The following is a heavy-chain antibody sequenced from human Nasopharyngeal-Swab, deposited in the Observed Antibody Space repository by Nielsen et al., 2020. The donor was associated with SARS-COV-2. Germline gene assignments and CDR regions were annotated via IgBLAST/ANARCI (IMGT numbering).Heavy chain of an antibody. D-gene: IGHD3-3*01. J-gene: IGHJ6*02. Sequence: WIRQPPGKGLEWVGFIRSKAYGGTTEYAASVKGRFTTSRDDSKSIAYLQMNSLKTEDTAVYYCTREPYYDFWSGYYSHYYYYGMDVWGQGTTVTVSS. CDR3: TREPYYDFWSGYYSHYYYYGMDV. CDR2: IRSKAYGGTT. V-gene: IGHV3-49*02.